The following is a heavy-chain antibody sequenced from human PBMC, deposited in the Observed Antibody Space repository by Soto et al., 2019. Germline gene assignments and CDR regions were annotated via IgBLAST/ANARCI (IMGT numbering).Heavy chain of an antibody. V-gene: IGHV1-3*01. CDR3: ARDGVAAGNINFDY. D-gene: IGHD6-19*01. CDR1: GYMFTKSA. J-gene: IGHJ4*03. Sequence: ASVKVSCKASGYMFTKSAMHWVRQAPGQRLEWMGWISGDSGNTKYSPKLQDRVTITRDTSASTAYMELSSLRSEDTALYYCARDGVAAGNINFDYWGQGTLVTVSS. CDR2: ISGDSGNT.